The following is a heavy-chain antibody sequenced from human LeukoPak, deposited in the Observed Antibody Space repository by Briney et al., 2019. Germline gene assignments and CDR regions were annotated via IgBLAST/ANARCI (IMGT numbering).Heavy chain of an antibody. J-gene: IGHJ5*02. Sequence: TPSETLSLTCTVSGGSISSYYWSWIRQPPGKGLEWIGYIYYSGSTNYNPSLKSRVTISVDTSKNQLSLKLTSVTAADTAVYFCARGGYYGSGNDFRFDPWGQGTLVTVSS. D-gene: IGHD3-10*01. CDR1: GGSISSYY. V-gene: IGHV4-59*01. CDR3: ARGGYYGSGNDFRFDP. CDR2: IYYSGST.